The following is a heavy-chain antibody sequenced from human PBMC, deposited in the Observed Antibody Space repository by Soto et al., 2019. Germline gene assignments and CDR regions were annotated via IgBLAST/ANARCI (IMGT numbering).Heavy chain of an antibody. V-gene: IGHV1-69*13. Sequence: ASVKVSCKASGGTFSSYATSWVRQAPGQGLEWMGGIIPIFGTANYAQKFQGRVTITADESTSTAYMELSSLRSEDTAVYYCASGKDIVVVPAAIRSYYYYYGMDVWGQGTTVTVSS. CDR3: ASGKDIVVVPAAIRSYYYYYGMDV. D-gene: IGHD2-2*02. CDR1: GGTFSSYA. CDR2: IIPIFGTA. J-gene: IGHJ6*02.